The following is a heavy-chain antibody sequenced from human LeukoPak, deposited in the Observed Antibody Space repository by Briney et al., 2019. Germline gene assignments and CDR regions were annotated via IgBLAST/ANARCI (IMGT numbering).Heavy chain of an antibody. Sequence: ETLSLTCTVSGGSISSGDYYWSWVRQAPGKGLEWVSAISGSGGSTYYADSVKGRFTISRDNSKNTLYLQMNSLRAEDTAVYYCAKDTGYSRAFDYWGQGTLVTVSS. J-gene: IGHJ4*02. D-gene: IGHD6-13*01. CDR3: AKDTGYSRAFDY. CDR1: GGSISSGDYY. V-gene: IGHV3-23*01. CDR2: ISGSGGST.